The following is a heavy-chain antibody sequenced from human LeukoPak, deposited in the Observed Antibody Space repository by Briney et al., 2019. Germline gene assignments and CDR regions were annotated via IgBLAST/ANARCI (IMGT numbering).Heavy chain of an antibody. Sequence: GGSLRLSCAASGFTFSNAWMSWVRQAPGKGLEWVGRIKSKTDGGTTDYAAPVKGRFTISRDDSKNTLYLQMNSPKTEDTAVYYCSTDVAFALSGYYYYYGMDVWGQGTTVTVSS. CDR2: IKSKTDGGTT. J-gene: IGHJ6*02. V-gene: IGHV3-15*01. CDR3: STDVAFALSGYYYYYGMDV. CDR1: GFTFSNAW. D-gene: IGHD2-15*01.